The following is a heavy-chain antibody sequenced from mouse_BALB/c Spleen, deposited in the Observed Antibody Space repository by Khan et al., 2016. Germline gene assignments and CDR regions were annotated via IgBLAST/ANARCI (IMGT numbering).Heavy chain of an antibody. Sequence: EVQLLETGGGLVQPGGSLRLSCTTSGFTFTDYYMSWVRQPPGEALEWLGFARNKANGFTAEYSASVKGRFTISRDNSQSILYLQMNTLRAEDSATYYCARDLTDGYYWYLDVWGAGTTVTVSS. CDR2: ARNKANGFTA. CDR3: ARDLTDGYYWYLDV. J-gene: IGHJ1*01. D-gene: IGHD2-3*01. V-gene: IGHV7-3*02. CDR1: GFTFTDYY.